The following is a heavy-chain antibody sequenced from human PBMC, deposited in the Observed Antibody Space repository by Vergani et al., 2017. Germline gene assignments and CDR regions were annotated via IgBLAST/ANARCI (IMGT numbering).Heavy chain of an antibody. CDR2: INPNSGGT. Sequence: QVQLVQSGAEVKKPGASVKVSCKASGYTFTGYCMHWVRQAPGQGLEWMGWINPNSGGTNYAQKFQGRVTMTRDTSISTAYMELSRLRSDDTAVYYCARARPHYYDSSGSPAYYFDYWGQGTLVTVSS. CDR3: ARARPHYYDSSGSPAYYFDY. D-gene: IGHD3-22*01. J-gene: IGHJ4*02. V-gene: IGHV1-2*02. CDR1: GYTFTGYC.